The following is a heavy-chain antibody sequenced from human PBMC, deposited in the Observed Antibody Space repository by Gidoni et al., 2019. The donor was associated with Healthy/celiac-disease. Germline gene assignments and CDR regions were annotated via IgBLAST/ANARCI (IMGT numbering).Heavy chain of an antibody. CDR1: GFTFSSYA. CDR3: AKPRGIRHDAFDI. V-gene: IGHV3-23*01. CDR2: ISVSGGST. J-gene: IGHJ3*02. Sequence: EVQLLESGGGLAQPVGSLSLTCPASGFTFSSYAISWVRQAAGKGLGWVSAISVSGGSTYYADSVKGRFTISRDNSKNTLYLQMNSLRAEDTSVYYCAKPRGIRHDAFDIWGQGTMVTVSS.